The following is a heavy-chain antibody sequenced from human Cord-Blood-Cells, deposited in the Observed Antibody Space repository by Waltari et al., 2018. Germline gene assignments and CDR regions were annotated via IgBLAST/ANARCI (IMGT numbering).Heavy chain of an antibody. D-gene: IGHD2-2*01. CDR2: INHSGST. CDR1: GGSFSGYY. Sequence: QVQLQQWGAGLLKPSETLSLTCAVYGGSFSGYYWSWIRQPPGKGLEWIGEINHSGSTNYNPSLKSRVTISVDTSKNQCSLKLSSVTAADTAVYYCARGHGELLSSTSCFDYWGQGTLVTVSS. CDR3: ARGHGELLSSTSCFDY. J-gene: IGHJ4*02. V-gene: IGHV4-34*01.